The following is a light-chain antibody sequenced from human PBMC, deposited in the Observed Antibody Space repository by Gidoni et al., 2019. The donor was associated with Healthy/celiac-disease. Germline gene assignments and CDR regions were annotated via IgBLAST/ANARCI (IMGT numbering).Light chain of an antibody. CDR1: QSISSY. CDR3: QQSYSTPGVT. J-gene: IGKJ5*01. CDR2: SAS. V-gene: IGKV1-39*01. Sequence: DIQMTQPPSSLSASVGDRVTITCRASQSISSYLNWYQQKPGKAPKLLIYSASSLQSGVPSRFSGSGSGTDVTLTISSLQPDDFATYYCQQSYSTPGVTFGQGTRLEIK.